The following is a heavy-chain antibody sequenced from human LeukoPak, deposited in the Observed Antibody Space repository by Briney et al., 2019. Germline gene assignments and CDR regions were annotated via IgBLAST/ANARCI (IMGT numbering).Heavy chain of an antibody. CDR3: SKVGSGWPGYYFDY. D-gene: IGHD6-19*01. CDR1: GFTFSSYA. CDR2: ISSNGGTT. V-gene: IGHV3-64*02. Sequence: GGSLRLSCAASGFTFSSYAMHWVRLSPGKGLEYVSGISSNGGTTSYADSVQGRFTISRDNSKNTLYLQMGSLRGEDLAVYYCSKVGSGWPGYYFDYWGQGTLVTVSS. J-gene: IGHJ4*02.